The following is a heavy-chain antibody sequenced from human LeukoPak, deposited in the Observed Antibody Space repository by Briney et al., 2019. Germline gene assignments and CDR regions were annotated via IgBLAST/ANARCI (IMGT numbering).Heavy chain of an antibody. CDR1: GFTFSSYS. J-gene: IGHJ6*03. CDR2: ISSSSSYI. D-gene: IGHD3-9*01. V-gene: IGHV3-21*01. Sequence: GGSLRLSCAASGFTFSSYSMNWVRQAPGKGLEWVSSISSSSSYIYYADSVKGRFTISRDNAKNSLYLQMNSLRAEDTAVYYCAKVPFYDILTRGYYYYYMDVWGKGTTVTVSS. CDR3: AKVPFYDILTRGYYYYYMDV.